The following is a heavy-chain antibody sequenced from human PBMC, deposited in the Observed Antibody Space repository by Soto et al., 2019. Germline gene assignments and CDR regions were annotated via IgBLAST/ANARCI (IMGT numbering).Heavy chain of an antibody. CDR2: IYWNDDK. CDR1: WFSLSTSGVG. J-gene: IGHJ3*02. Sequence: XGPTLVTPTQTLTLTCTFYWFSLSTSGVGVCCIRQPPGKALEWLALIYWNDDKRYSPSLKSRLTITKDTSKNQVVLTMTNMDHVDTATYYCASGSGNPDAFDIWGQGTMVTVSS. CDR3: ASGSGNPDAFDI. V-gene: IGHV2-5*01. D-gene: IGHD3-10*01.